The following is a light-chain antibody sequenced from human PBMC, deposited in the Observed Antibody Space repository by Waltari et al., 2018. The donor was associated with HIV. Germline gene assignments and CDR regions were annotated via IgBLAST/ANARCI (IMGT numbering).Light chain of an antibody. CDR2: VMK. Sequence: QSVLTQPPSASGTPGQRVTISCSGSSSNIGSYYVYWYQQLPGTAPKLLIYVMKRRPSGVPDRFSGSESGASASLAIGGLRSEDEADYYLAAWTDSLSGVVFGGGTKLSVL. J-gene: IGLJ2*01. CDR3: AAWTDSLSGVV. CDR1: SSNIGSYY. V-gene: IGLV1-47*01.